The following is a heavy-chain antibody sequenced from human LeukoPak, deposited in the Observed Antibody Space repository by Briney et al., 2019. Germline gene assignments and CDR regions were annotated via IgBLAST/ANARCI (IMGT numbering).Heavy chain of an antibody. CDR2: IIPILGIA. Sequence: SVKVSCKASGGTFSSYAISWVRQAPGQGIEWMGRIIPILGIANYAQKFQGRVTITADKSTSTAYMELSSLRSEDTAVYYCARDLLNCSGGSCFDYWGQGTLVTVSS. CDR3: ARDLLNCSGGSCFDY. CDR1: GGTFSSYA. J-gene: IGHJ4*02. D-gene: IGHD2-15*01. V-gene: IGHV1-69*04.